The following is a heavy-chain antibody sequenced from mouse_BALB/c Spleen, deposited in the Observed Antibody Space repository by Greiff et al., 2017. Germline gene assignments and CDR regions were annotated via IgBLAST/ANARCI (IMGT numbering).Heavy chain of an antibody. J-gene: IGHJ4*01. CDR1: GYSFTGYY. CDR3: ARWGNAMDY. CDR2: VNLNNGGT. Sequence: EGQLVESGPDLVKPGASVKISCKATGYSFTGYYMHWVNQSHGKSLEWFVRVNLNNGGTSYNQKFKGKVILTVDKSSSAAYMELLSLTSVDSAVYYCARWGNAMDYWGQGASVTVSS. V-gene: IGHV1-26*01.